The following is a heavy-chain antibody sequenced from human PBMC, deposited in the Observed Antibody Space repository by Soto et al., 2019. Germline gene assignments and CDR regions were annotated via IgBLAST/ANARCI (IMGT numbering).Heavy chain of an antibody. V-gene: IGHV4-34*01. J-gene: IGHJ4*02. D-gene: IGHD3-9*01. Sequence: PSETLSLTCAVSVGSISSGDYSWSWIRQPPGKGLEWIGEINHSGSTNYNPSLKSRVTISVDTSKNQFSLKLSSVTAADTAVYYCARGPTPFYDTLTYFDYWGQGTLVTVSS. CDR2: INHSGST. CDR1: VGSISSGDYS. CDR3: ARGPTPFYDTLTYFDY.